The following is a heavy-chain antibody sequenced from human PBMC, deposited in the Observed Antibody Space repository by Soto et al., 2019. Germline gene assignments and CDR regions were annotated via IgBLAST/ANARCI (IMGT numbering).Heavy chain of an antibody. CDR2: ISAYNGNT. CDR1: GGTFSSYA. J-gene: IGHJ5*02. Sequence: GASVKVSCKASGGTFSSYAISWVRQAPGQGLEWMGWISAYNGNTNYAQKLQGRVTMTTDTSTSTAYMELRSLRSDDTAVYYCARPAAADYNWFDPWGQGTLVTVSS. CDR3: ARPAAADYNWFDP. V-gene: IGHV1-18*01. D-gene: IGHD6-13*01.